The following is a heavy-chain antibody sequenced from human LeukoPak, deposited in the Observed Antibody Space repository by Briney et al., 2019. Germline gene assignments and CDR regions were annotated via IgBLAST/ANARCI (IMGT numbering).Heavy chain of an antibody. Sequence: PGGSLRLSCAASGFTFSSYGMHWVRQAPGKGLEWVAFIRYDGSNKYYADSVKGRFTISRDNSKNTLYLQMNSLRAEDTAVYYCAKSLPGVGAAGRVLDYWGQGTLVTVSS. CDR1: GFTFSSYG. D-gene: IGHD6-13*01. CDR2: IRYDGSNK. J-gene: IGHJ4*02. CDR3: AKSLPGVGAAGRVLDY. V-gene: IGHV3-30*02.